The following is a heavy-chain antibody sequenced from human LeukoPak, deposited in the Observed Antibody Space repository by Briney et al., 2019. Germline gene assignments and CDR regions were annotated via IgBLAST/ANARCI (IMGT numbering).Heavy chain of an antibody. Sequence: SETLSLTCAAYGGSFSGYYWSWIRQPPGKGLEWIGEINHSGSTNYNPSLKSRVTISVDTSKNQFSLKLSSVTAADTAVYYCARTYSRPYYFDYWGQGTLVTVSS. D-gene: IGHD6-13*01. CDR3: ARTYSRPYYFDY. CDR2: INHSGST. J-gene: IGHJ4*02. V-gene: IGHV4-34*01. CDR1: GGSFSGYY.